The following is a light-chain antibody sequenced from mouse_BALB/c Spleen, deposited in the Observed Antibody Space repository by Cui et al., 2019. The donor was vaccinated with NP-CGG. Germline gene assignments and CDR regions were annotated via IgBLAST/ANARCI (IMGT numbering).Light chain of an antibody. CDR1: TGAVTTSNS. V-gene: IGLV1*01. CDR3: TLWYSNNWV. Sequence: QAVVPQESALTSSPGETVTLTCRPSTGAVTTSNSANWVQEKPEHLFTGLLGGTSTRAQGVHARFSASLMGNKAALTITGARTKIGEDNFCTLWYSNNWVFGGGTKLTVL. CDR2: GTS. J-gene: IGLJ1*01.